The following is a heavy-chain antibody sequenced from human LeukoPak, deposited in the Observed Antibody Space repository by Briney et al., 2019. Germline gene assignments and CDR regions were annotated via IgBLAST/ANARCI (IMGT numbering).Heavy chain of an antibody. J-gene: IGHJ5*02. CDR2: INHSGST. D-gene: IGHD3-10*01. CDR1: GGSFSGYY. V-gene: IGHV4-34*01. Sequence: PSETLSLTCAVYGGSFSGYYWSWIRQPPGKGLEWIGEINHSGSTNYNPSLKSRVTISVDTSKNQFSLKLSSVTAADTAVYYCARRRITMVRGVITRTQYNWFDPWGQGTLVTVSS. CDR3: ARRRITMVRGVITRTQYNWFDP.